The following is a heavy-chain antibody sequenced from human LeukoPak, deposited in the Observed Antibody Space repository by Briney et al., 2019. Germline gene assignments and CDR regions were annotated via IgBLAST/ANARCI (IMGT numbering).Heavy chain of an antibody. CDR2: ISAYNGNT. D-gene: IGHD3-22*01. CDR1: GYTFTSYG. CDR3: ARGGLEGYYDSSGYYEDYFDY. J-gene: IGHJ4*02. V-gene: IGHV1-18*01. Sequence: ASVKVSCKASGYTFTSYGISWVRQAPGQGLEWMGWISAYNGNTNYAQKLQGRVTMTTDTSTCTAYMELRSLRSDDTAVYYCARGGLEGYYDSSGYYEDYFDYWGQGTLVTVSS.